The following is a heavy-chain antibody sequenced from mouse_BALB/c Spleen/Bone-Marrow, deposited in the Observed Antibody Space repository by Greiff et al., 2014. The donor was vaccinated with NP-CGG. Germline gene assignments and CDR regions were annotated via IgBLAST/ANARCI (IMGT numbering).Heavy chain of an antibody. CDR1: GYTFSSYW. Sequence: VQGVESGAELMKPGASVKISCKATGYTFSSYWIEWVKQRPGHGLEWIGEILPGSGSTDYNEKFKGKATFTADTSSNTAYIQLSSLTSEDSAVYYCASRYDAMDYWGQGTSVTVSS. CDR2: ILPGSGST. J-gene: IGHJ4*01. CDR3: ASRYDAMDY. V-gene: IGHV1-9*01.